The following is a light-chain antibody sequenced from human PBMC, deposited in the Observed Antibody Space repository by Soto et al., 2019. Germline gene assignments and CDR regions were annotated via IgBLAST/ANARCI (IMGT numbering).Light chain of an antibody. J-gene: IGLJ3*02. CDR3: QSYDSSLSGWV. CDR1: SSNIGAGND. V-gene: IGLV1-40*01. CDR2: GNN. Sequence: QSVLTQPPSVSGAPGQRVTISCTGSSSNIGAGNDVQWYQQLPGTAPKVLIYGNNNRPSGVPDRFSGSKSGTSASLAITGLQAEDEADYYCQSYDSSLSGWVFGGGIKLTVL.